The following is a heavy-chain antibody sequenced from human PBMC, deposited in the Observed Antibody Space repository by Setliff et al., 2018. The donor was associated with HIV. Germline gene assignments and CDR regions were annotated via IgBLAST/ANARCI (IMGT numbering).Heavy chain of an antibody. CDR2: IYHSGST. CDR1: GYSISSGFY. V-gene: IGHV4-38-2*01. CDR3: TRAQIAAPRPFDY. Sequence: NPSETLSLTCAVSGYSISSGFYWGWIRQPPGKGLEWIGSIYHSGSTYYNPSLRSRVTISVDTSKNQFSLRLSSVTAADTALYFCTRAQIAAPRPFDYWGQGTLVTVSS. D-gene: IGHD2-21*01. J-gene: IGHJ4*02.